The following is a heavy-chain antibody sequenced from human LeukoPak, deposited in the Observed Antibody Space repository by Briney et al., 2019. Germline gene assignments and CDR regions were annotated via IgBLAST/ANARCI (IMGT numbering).Heavy chain of an antibody. Sequence: ASVKVSCKASGYTFTDYYMNWVRQAPGQGLEWMGWINPNSGGTNYAQKFQGRVTMTRDTSITTAYMELSSLRSDDTAMYYCTRALGPDYWGQGTLVTVSS. V-gene: IGHV1-2*02. CDR1: GYTFTDYY. D-gene: IGHD1-26*01. CDR2: INPNSGGT. J-gene: IGHJ4*02. CDR3: TRALGPDY.